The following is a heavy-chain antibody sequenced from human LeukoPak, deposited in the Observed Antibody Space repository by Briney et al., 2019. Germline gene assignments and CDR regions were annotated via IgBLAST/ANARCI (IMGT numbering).Heavy chain of an antibody. V-gene: IGHV6-1*01. CDR1: GDCVSSNNAA. CDR2: TYYRSKWYN. CDR3: AEGPTTLDY. J-gene: IGHJ4*02. D-gene: IGHD1-26*01. Sequence: SQTLSLTCAISGDCVSSNNAAWHWIRQSPSRGLEWLGRTYYRSKWYNDYAVSVKSRITINPDTSKNQFSLQLNSVTPEDTAVYYCAEGPTTLDYWGQGTLVTVSS.